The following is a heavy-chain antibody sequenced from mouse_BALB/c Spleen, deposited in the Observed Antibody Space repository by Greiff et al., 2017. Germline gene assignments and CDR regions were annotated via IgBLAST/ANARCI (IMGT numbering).Heavy chain of an antibody. CDR3: ARGGLLRYLWYFDV. V-gene: IGHV1-55*01. J-gene: IGHJ1*01. CDR1: GYNFTSYW. CDR2: IYPGSGST. Sequence: QVHVKQPGAELVKPGTSVKLSCKASGYNFTSYWINWVKLRPGQGLEWIGDIYPGSGSTNYNEKVKSKATLTVDTSSSTAYMQLSSLASEDSALYYCARGGLLRYLWYFDVWGAGTTVTVSS. D-gene: IGHD1-1*01.